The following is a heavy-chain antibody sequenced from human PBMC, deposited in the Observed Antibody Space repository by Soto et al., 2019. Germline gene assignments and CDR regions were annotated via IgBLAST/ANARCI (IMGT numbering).Heavy chain of an antibody. CDR2: INHSGST. J-gene: IGHJ5*02. CDR3: ARYLLAEAATPPNWFDP. Sequence: SETLSLTCAVYGGSFSGYYWSWIRQPPGKGQEWIGEINHSGSTNYNPSIKSRATISVDTSKNQFSLKLTSVTAADTTVYYFARYLLAEAATPPNWFDPWGQGTLVTVSA. D-gene: IGHD2-15*01. V-gene: IGHV4-34*01. CDR1: GGSFSGYY.